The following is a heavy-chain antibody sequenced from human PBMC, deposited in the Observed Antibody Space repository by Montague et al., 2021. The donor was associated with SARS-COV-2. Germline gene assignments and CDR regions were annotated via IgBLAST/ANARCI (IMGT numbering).Heavy chain of an antibody. D-gene: IGHD1-26*01. CDR1: GGSISSANYY. V-gene: IGHV4-31*03. CDR2: IYYSGSS. Sequence: TLSLTCSVSGGSISSANYYWSWIRQHPGKGLEFIGYIYYSGSSFYNPSLKSRLTISVDTSKNRFSLRLRSVTAADTAIYFCASQSGSYYNYFDLWGQGTLVTVSS. CDR3: ASQSGSYYNYFDL. J-gene: IGHJ4*02.